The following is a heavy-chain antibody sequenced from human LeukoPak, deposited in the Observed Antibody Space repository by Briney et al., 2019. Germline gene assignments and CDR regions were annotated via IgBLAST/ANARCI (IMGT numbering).Heavy chain of an antibody. D-gene: IGHD5-12*01. V-gene: IGHV3-48*03. CDR2: ISSRGSII. CDR3: AREHSGYDFPGRDYYYMDV. Sequence: GGSLRLSCAASGFTFSSYEMNWVRQAPGKGLEWVSYISSRGSIIYYADSVKGRFTISRDNAKNSLYLQMNSLRAEDTAVYYCAREHSGYDFPGRDYYYMDVWGKGTTVTVSS. J-gene: IGHJ6*03. CDR1: GFTFSSYE.